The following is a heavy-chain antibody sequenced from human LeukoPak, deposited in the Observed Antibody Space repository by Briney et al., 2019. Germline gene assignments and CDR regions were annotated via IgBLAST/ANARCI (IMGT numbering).Heavy chain of an antibody. CDR2: ISGSGGST. Sequence: GGSLRLSCAASGFTFSSYAMSWVRQAPGKGLEWVSAISGSGGSTYYADSVKGRFTISRDNSKDTLYLQMNSLRAEDTAVYYCARDQSQLGQWLVRVYYYGMDVWGQGTTVTVSS. D-gene: IGHD6-19*01. CDR3: ARDQSQLGQWLVRVYYYGMDV. V-gene: IGHV3-23*01. J-gene: IGHJ6*02. CDR1: GFTFSSYA.